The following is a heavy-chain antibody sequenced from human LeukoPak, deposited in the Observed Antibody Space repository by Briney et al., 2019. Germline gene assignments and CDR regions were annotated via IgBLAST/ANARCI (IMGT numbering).Heavy chain of an antibody. CDR3: ARESEAAAGVDP. V-gene: IGHV1-8*01. CDR2: MNPNSGNT. CDR1: GYTFTSYD. D-gene: IGHD6-13*01. J-gene: IGHJ5*02. Sequence: ASVKVSCKASGYTFTSYDINWVRQATGQGLEWMGWMNPNSGNTGYAQKFQGRVTMTRNTSISTAYMELSSLRSEDTAVYYCARESEAAAGVDPWGQGTLVTVSS.